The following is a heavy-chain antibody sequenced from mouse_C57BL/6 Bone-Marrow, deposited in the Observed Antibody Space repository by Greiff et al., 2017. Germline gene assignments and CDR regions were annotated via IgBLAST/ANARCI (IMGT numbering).Heavy chain of an antibody. V-gene: IGHV5-6*01. CDR1: GFTFSSYG. D-gene: IGHD1-1*01. J-gene: IGHJ2*01. CDR3: ATLYYYGSSPFSFDY. Sequence: EVKLVESGGDLVKPGGSLKLSCAASGFTFSSYGMSWVRQTPDKRLEWVATFRSGGGYTYYPDSVKGRFTISRDNAKNTLYLQMSRLKSVDTAMYDCATLYYYGSSPFSFDYWGQGTTLTVSS. CDR2: FRSGGGYT.